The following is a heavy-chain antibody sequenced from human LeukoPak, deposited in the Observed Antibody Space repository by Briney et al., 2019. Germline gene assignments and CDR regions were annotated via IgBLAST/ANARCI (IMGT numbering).Heavy chain of an antibody. CDR1: GGTFSSYA. Sequence: SVKVSCKASGGTFSSYAISWVRQAPGQGLEWMGGIIPIFGTANYAQKFQGRVTITADESTSTAYMELSSLRSEDTAVYYCARLKYCTNGVCYAGFDYWGQGTLVTVSS. D-gene: IGHD2-8*01. J-gene: IGHJ4*02. CDR3: ARLKYCTNGVCYAGFDY. CDR2: IIPIFGTA. V-gene: IGHV1-69*13.